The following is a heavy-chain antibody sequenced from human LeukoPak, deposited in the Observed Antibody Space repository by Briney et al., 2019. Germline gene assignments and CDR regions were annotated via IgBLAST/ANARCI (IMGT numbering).Heavy chain of an antibody. CDR3: ARSRLRYLDWLPTSFDY. J-gene: IGHJ4*02. Sequence: GGSLRLSCAASGFTFSSYSMNWVRQAPGKGLEWVSYISSSSSTIYYADSVKGRFTISRDNAKNSLYLQMNSLRAEDAAVYYCARSRLRYLDWLPTSFDYWGQGTLVTVSS. D-gene: IGHD3-9*01. CDR1: GFTFSSYS. CDR2: ISSSSSTI. V-gene: IGHV3-48*01.